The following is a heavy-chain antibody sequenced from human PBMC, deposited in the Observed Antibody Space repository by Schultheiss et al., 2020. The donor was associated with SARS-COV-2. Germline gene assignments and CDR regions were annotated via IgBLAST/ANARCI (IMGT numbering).Heavy chain of an antibody. CDR1: GGTFSSYA. Sequence: SVKVSCKASGGTFSSYAISWVRQAPGQGLEWMGRIIPIFGIANYAQKFQGRVTITRNTSISTAYMELSSLRSEDTAVYYCARDRDYGDHWGYWGQGTLVTVSS. D-gene: IGHD4-17*01. J-gene: IGHJ4*02. V-gene: IGHV1-69*04. CDR3: ARDRDYGDHWGY. CDR2: IIPIFGIA.